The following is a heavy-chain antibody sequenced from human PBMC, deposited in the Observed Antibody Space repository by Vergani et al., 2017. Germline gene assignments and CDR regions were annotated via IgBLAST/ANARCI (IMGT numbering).Heavy chain of an antibody. Sequence: QVQLVQSGAEVKKPGSSVKVSCKASGGTFSSYTISWVRQAPGQGLEWMGRIIPILGIANYAQKFQGRVTITADKSTSTAYMELSSLRSEDTAVYYCARASVVPAGTHYYYCGMDVWGQGTTVTVSS. D-gene: IGHD2-2*01. CDR2: IIPILGIA. CDR3: ARASVVPAGTHYYYCGMDV. J-gene: IGHJ6*02. V-gene: IGHV1-69*02. CDR1: GGTFSSYT.